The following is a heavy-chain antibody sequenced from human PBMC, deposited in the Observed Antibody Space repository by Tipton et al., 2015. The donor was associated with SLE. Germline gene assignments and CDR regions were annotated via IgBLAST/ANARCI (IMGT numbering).Heavy chain of an antibody. J-gene: IGHJ6*03. CDR2: INPNSGGT. D-gene: IGHD3-10*01. CDR1: GYTFTGYY. Sequence: QSGPEVKKPGASVKVSCKASGYTFTGYYMHWVRQAPGQGLEWMGWINPNSGGTNYAQKFQGRVTMTRDTSISTAYMELSSLRSEDTAVYYCARDHLPGGYYYYMDVWGKGTTVTVSS. V-gene: IGHV1-2*02. CDR3: ARDHLPGGYYYYMDV.